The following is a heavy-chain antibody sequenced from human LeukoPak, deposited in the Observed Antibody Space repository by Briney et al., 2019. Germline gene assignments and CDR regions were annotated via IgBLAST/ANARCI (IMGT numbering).Heavy chain of an antibody. CDR3: AKDRVLVLWGDYDS. J-gene: IGHJ5*01. CDR2: IRYDGSNK. V-gene: IGHV3-30*02. CDR1: GFTFSSYG. Sequence: GGSLRLSCAASGFTFSSYGMHWVRQAPGKGLEWVAFIRYDGSNKYYADSVKGRFTISRDNSKNTLYLQMNSLRAEDTAVYYCAKDRVLVLWGDYDSWGQGTLVTVSS. D-gene: IGHD4-17*01.